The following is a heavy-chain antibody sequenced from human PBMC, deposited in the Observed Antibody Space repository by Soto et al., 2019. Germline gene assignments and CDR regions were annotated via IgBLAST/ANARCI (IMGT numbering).Heavy chain of an antibody. Sequence: QVQLVESGGGVVQPGRSLRLSWAASGFTFSSYVMHWVRQAPGKGLEWVAVISYDGSNKYYADSVKGRFTISRDNSKNTLYLQMNSLRVEDTAVYYCARPETYSSYDYWGQGTLVTVSS. J-gene: IGHJ4*02. D-gene: IGHD6-19*01. V-gene: IGHV3-30-3*01. CDR2: ISYDGSNK. CDR3: ARPETYSSYDY. CDR1: GFTFSSYV.